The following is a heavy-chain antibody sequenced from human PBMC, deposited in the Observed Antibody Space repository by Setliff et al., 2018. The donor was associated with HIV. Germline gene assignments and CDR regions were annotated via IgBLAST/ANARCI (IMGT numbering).Heavy chain of an antibody. CDR1: GFTFRSYA. D-gene: IGHD3-10*01. Sequence: PGGSLRLSCAASGFTFRSYAMSWVRQAPGKGLEWVSVITGGGGSTFYADSVKGRFTISRDNSKNTLYLQMNSLRAGDTAVYYCAYGSGSWNYWGQGTLVTVSS. CDR3: AYGSGSWNY. CDR2: ITGGGGST. V-gene: IGHV3-23*01. J-gene: IGHJ4*02.